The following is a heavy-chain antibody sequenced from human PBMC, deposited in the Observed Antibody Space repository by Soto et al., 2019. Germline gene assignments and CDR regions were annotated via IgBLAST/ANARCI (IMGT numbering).Heavy chain of an antibody. J-gene: IGHJ6*02. V-gene: IGHV3-11*06. CDR2: ISSSSSYT. D-gene: IGHD1-1*01. Sequence: QVQLVQSGGGLVRPGGSLRLSCAASGFTFSDYYMSWIRQAPGKGLEWVSHISSSSSYTNYADSVKGRFTISRDNAKNSLYLQRNSLGVEDTAVYYCARGRNWNQKTYYGMDVWGQGTTVTVSS. CDR3: ARGRNWNQKTYYGMDV. CDR1: GFTFSDYY.